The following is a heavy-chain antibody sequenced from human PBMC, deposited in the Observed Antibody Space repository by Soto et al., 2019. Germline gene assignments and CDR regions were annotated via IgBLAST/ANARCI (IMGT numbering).Heavy chain of an antibody. Sequence: SETLSLTCTVSGGSISSGGYYWSWIRQHPGKGLEWIGYIYYSGSTYYNPSLKSRVTISVDTSKNQFSLKLSSVTAADTAVYYCARGPADSSGFEPWGQGTLVTVSS. CDR2: IYYSGST. CDR3: ARGPADSSGFEP. J-gene: IGHJ4*02. CDR1: GGSISSGGYY. V-gene: IGHV4-31*03. D-gene: IGHD3-22*01.